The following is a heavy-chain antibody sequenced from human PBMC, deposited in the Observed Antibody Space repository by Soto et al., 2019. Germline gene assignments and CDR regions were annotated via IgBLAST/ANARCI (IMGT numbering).Heavy chain of an antibody. CDR2: ISTDNGNT. Sequence: GATAKVSCKSYGYTLTTSGISRVRQAPGQGLEWMGWISTDNGNTNYAQHLQGRVSMTTDTFTSTAYMDLRSLRSDDTAVYYCARDPAIRTFGVYSMYYYGMDVWG. J-gene: IGHJ6*02. V-gene: IGHV1-18*01. CDR3: ARDPAIRTFGVYSMYYYGMDV. D-gene: IGHD2-8*01. CDR1: GYTLTTSG.